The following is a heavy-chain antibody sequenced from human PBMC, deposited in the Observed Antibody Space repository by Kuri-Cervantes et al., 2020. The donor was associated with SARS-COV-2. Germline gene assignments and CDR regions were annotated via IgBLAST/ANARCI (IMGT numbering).Heavy chain of an antibody. CDR1: GYSFTSCW. D-gene: IGHD6-19*01. CDR3: ARLIAVAGTPDY. J-gene: IGHJ4*02. Sequence: KVSCKGSGYSFTSCWISWVRQMPGKGLEWMGRIDPSDSYTNYSPSFQGHVTISADKSISTAYLQWSSLKASDTAMYYCARLIAVAGTPDYWGQGTLVTVSS. V-gene: IGHV5-10-1*01. CDR2: IDPSDSYT.